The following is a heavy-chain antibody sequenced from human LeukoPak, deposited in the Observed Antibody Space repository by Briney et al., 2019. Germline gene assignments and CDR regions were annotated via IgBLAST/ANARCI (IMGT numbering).Heavy chain of an antibody. CDR2: IRASGSTT. J-gene: IGHJ4*02. Sequence: PGGSLKLSCAASGFTFSDFAMHWVRQAPGKGLEWVSAIRASGSTTYYVDSVKGRFTISRDNAKNTLFLQMNSLRDEDTAVYYCAKRMASTGSYFDYWGQGTLVTVSS. CDR1: GFTFSDFA. V-gene: IGHV3-23*01. D-gene: IGHD1-1*01. CDR3: AKRMASTGSYFDY.